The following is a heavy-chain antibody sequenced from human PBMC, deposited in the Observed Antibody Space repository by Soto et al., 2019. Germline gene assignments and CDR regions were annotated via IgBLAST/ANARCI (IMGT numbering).Heavy chain of an antibody. CDR2: IYQSGST. CDR3: ARDSTRSHFSSGDYVDHYNGLDV. Sequence: ASETLSLTCAVSGGSISSGGYAWAWIRQPPGKGLEWVGYIYQSGSTYYNPSLMSRVTMSVDTSMNQFSLNLTSVTTADTAVYFCARDSTRSHFSSGDYVDHYNGLDVWGRGTTVTVSS. D-gene: IGHD4-17*01. CDR1: GGSISSGGYA. V-gene: IGHV4-30-2*01. J-gene: IGHJ6*02.